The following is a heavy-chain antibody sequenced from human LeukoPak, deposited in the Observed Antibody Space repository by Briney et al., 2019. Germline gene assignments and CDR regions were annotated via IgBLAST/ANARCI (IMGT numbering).Heavy chain of an antibody. CDR1: GYTFTGYY. CDR2: INPNSGGT. J-gene: IGHJ5*02. V-gene: IGHV1-2*06. CDR3: AREPMVRDFNWFDP. Sequence: ASVKVSFKASGYTFTGYYIHWVRQAPGQGLEWMGRINPNSGGTNYAQKFQGRVTMTRDTSISTAYMELNRLTSDDTAVYYCAREPMVRDFNWFDPWGQGILVTVSS. D-gene: IGHD3-10*01.